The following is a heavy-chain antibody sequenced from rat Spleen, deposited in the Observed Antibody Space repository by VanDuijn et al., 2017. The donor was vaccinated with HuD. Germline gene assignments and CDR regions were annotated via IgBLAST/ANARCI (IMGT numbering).Heavy chain of an antibody. CDR2: INSAGTT. D-gene: IGHD1-1*01. J-gene: IGHJ3*01. Sequence: EVQLQESGPGLVKPSQSLSLTCSVTDHSITNGYRWNWIRKFPGNKLEWMGYINSAGTTNYKPSLKSRISITRDTSKNQFFLQVNSVSSEDTATYYCARSDGVHYYLPFADWGQGTLVTASS. V-gene: IGHV3-3*01. CDR1: DHSITNGYR. CDR3: ARSDGVHYYLPFAD.